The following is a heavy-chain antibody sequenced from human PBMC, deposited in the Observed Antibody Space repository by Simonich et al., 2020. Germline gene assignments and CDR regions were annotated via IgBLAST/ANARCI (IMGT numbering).Heavy chain of an antibody. V-gene: IGHV3-21*01. CDR1: GFTFSSYS. CDR2: ISSSSSYI. CDR3: ARANERDY. Sequence: EVQLVESGGGLVKPGGSLRLSCAASGFTFSSYSMNWVRQAPGKGLEGVSSISSSSSYIYYADSVKGRFTISRDNAKTSLYLQMNSLRAEDTAVYYCARANERDYWGQGTLVTVSS. D-gene: IGHD1-1*01. J-gene: IGHJ4*02.